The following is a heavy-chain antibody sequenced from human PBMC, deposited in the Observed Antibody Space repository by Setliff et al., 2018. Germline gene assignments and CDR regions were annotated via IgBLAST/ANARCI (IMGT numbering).Heavy chain of an antibody. D-gene: IGHD4-17*01. Sequence: SDTLSLTCTVSGASISSSRDYWGWIRQPAGRGLEWIGHTDPSGNTNYHPSLKSRVTISGDTSKNQFSLKLTSVTAADTAVYYCARHENDYGDYDDAFDIWGQGTMVTVSS. V-gene: IGHV4-61*09. CDR3: ARHENDYGDYDDAFDI. CDR2: TDPSGNT. J-gene: IGHJ3*02. CDR1: GASISSSRDY.